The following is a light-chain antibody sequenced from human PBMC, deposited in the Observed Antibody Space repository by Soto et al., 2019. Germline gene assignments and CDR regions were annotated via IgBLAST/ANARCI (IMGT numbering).Light chain of an antibody. CDR3: CSYTASSTPWV. CDR1: TSDVGGYNF. J-gene: IGLJ3*02. CDR2: EVS. V-gene: IGLV2-14*01. Sequence: QPASVSGSPGQSITISCTGTTSDVGGYNFVSWYQHHPGKAPKLMIYEVSNRPSGVSNRFSGSKSGSTASLTISGLQPEDEADYYCCSYTASSTPWVFGGGTKLTVL.